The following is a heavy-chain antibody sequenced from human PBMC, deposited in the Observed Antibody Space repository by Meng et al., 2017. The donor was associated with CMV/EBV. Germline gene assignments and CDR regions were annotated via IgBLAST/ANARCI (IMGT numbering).Heavy chain of an antibody. CDR2: IRYDGSNK. CDR3: AKDRIAARPPSGAPRPTPIDY. J-gene: IGHJ4*02. Sequence: GESLKISCAASGFTFSSYGMHWVRQAPGKGLEWVAFIRYDGSNKYYADSVKGRFTISRDNSKNTLYLQMNSLRAEDTAVYYCAKDRIAARPPSGAPRPTPIDYWGQGTLVTVSS. CDR1: GFTFSSYG. V-gene: IGHV3-30*02. D-gene: IGHD6-6*01.